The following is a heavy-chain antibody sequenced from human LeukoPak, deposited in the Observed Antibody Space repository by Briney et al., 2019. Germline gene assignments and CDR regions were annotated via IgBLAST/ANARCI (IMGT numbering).Heavy chain of an antibody. V-gene: IGHV3-74*01. Sequence: GGSLRLSCAASGFTFSNFWMHWVRQAPGKGLVWVALIYGDGSFTRYADSVKGRFTISRDNSKNTLYLQMNSLRAEDTAVYYCAREDNIAVASWGQGTLVTVSS. CDR3: AREDNIAVAS. CDR1: GFTFSNFW. J-gene: IGHJ4*02. D-gene: IGHD6-19*01. CDR2: IYGDGSFT.